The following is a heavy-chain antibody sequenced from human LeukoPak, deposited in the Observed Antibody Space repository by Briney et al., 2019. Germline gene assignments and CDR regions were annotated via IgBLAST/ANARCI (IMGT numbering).Heavy chain of an antibody. J-gene: IGHJ4*02. CDR1: GFTFSTYA. D-gene: IGHD6-6*01. CDR2: ISYDGSNK. V-gene: IGHV3-30*04. Sequence: GRSLRLSCAASGFTFSTYAMHWVRQAPGKGLEWVAVISYDGSNKYYADSVKGRFTISRDDSKNTLYLQMNSLRAEDTAVYYCANLAASSSRGDYWGQGTLVTVSS. CDR3: ANLAASSSRGDY.